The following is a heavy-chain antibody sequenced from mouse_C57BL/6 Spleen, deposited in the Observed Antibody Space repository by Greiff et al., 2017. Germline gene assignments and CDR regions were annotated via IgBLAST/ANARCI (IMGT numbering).Heavy chain of an antibody. CDR2: IDPSDSYT. J-gene: IGHJ3*01. V-gene: IGHV1-69*01. CDR1: GYTFTSYW. Sequence: QVQLQQPGAELVMPGASVKLSCKASGYTFTSYWMHWVKQRPGQGLEWIGEIDPSDSYTNYNQKFKGKSTVTVDKSSSTAYMQLSSLTSEDSAVYYCARSEDFAYWGQGTLVTVSA. CDR3: ARSEDFAY.